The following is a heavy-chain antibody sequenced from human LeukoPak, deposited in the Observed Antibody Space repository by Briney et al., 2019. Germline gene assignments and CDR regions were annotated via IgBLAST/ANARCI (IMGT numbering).Heavy chain of an antibody. CDR3: ARCSSRGCFFDC. Sequence: SVKVSCKASGGTFSGCVISWVRQAPGQGHEWMGGSSPMLNKANYAQKFQGRVTVTTDESTSTANMELRSLRSEDTAIYYCARCSSRGCFFDCWPQGTLVTVSS. J-gene: IGHJ4*02. V-gene: IGHV1-69*05. D-gene: IGHD2-15*01. CDR2: SSPMLNKA. CDR1: GGTFSGCV.